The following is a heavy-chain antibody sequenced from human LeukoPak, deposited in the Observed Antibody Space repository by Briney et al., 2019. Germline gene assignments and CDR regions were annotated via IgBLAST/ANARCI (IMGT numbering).Heavy chain of an antibody. Sequence: GGSLRLSCAASGFIFRDKWMTWVCQTPRKAFEWVATIKQDGSERFYVDSLKSRFTISRDNAKNTRYLLMNSLRAEDTAVYHCARDGYKYPLGYWGQGTLVIVSS. J-gene: IGHJ4*02. D-gene: IGHD5-24*01. CDR3: ARDGYKYPLGY. V-gene: IGHV3-7*01. CDR1: GFIFRDKW. CDR2: IKQDGSER.